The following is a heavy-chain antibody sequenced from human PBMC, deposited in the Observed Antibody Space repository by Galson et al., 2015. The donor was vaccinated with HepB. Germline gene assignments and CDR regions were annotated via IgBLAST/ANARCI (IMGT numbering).Heavy chain of an antibody. V-gene: IGHV4-31*03. Sequence: TLSLTCTVSGGSISSGGYYWSWIRQHPGKGLEWIGYIYYSGSTYYNPSLKSRVTISVDTSKNQFSLKLSSVTAADTAVYYCARDLDYYDSSGYYVPIVYWGQGTLVTVSS. CDR3: ARDLDYYDSSGYYVPIVY. D-gene: IGHD3-22*01. CDR1: GGSISSGGYY. CDR2: IYYSGST. J-gene: IGHJ4*02.